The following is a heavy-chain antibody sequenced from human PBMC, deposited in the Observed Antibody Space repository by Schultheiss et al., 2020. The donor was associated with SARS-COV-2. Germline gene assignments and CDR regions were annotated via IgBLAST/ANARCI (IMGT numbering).Heavy chain of an antibody. CDR3: AKGIVATLARYYYYGMDV. Sequence: GGSLRLSCAASGFTFSSYWMHWVRQAPGKGLVWVSRINSDGSSTSYADSVKGRFTISRDNAKNTLYLQMNSLRAEDTAVYYCAKGIVATLARYYYYGMDVWGQGTTVTVSS. V-gene: IGHV3-74*01. CDR1: GFTFSSYW. D-gene: IGHD5-12*01. CDR2: INSDGSST. J-gene: IGHJ6*02.